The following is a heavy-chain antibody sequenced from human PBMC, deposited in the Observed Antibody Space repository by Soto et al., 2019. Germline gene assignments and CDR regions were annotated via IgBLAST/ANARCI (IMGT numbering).Heavy chain of an antibody. Sequence: LSLTCSVSGACISYGGFSCRLIRQSPGKGLEWIGYMSHLESTYFQASFKSRLTMSIDRTRNHFSLKLSSVTAADMAVYYCTRGGGYDSFDYRGQGVRVTVCS. V-gene: IGHV4-30-2*06. CDR1: GACISYGGFS. J-gene: IGHJ4*02. D-gene: IGHD5-12*01. CDR2: MSHLEST. CDR3: TRGGGYDSFDY.